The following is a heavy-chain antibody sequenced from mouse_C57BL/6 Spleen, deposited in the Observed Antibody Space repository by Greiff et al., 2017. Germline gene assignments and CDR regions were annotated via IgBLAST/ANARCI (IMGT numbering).Heavy chain of an antibody. D-gene: IGHD1-1*01. CDR2: IRYSGST. Sequence: EVMLVESGPGMVKPSQSLSLTCTVTGYSITSGYDWHWIRHFPGNKLEWMGYIRYSGSTNYNPSLKSRIAITHDTSKNHFFLKLNSVTTEDTATYYCARGGITTPYPQTGYFDVWGTGTTVTVSS. CDR1: GYSITSGYD. CDR3: ARGGITTPYPQTGYFDV. V-gene: IGHV3-1*01. J-gene: IGHJ1*03.